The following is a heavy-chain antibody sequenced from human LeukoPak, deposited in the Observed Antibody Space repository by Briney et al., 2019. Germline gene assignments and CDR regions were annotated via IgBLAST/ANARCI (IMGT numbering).Heavy chain of an antibody. V-gene: IGHV1-69*01. CDR3: ARVEGYGSGDYFDY. J-gene: IGHJ4*02. Sequence: SVKVSCKASGGTFSSYAISWVRQAPGQGLEWMGGIIPIFGTANYAQKFQGRVTITADESTSTAYMELSSLRSEDTAVYYCARVEGYGSGDYFDYWGQGTLSPSPQ. CDR2: IIPIFGTA. D-gene: IGHD3-10*01. CDR1: GGTFSSYA.